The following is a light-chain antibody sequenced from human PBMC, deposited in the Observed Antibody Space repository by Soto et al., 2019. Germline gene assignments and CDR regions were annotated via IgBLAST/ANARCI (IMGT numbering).Light chain of an antibody. CDR2: AAS. CDR1: QSVSSD. CDR3: QHRYVWLT. Sequence: EDVWWQSLGTLSLSLGERAKTSPRASQSVSSDNLAWYKQKPGQAPRLLIYAASNRATGPPARFSGSGSGTDFTLTISSLEPEDSAVYYCQHRYVWLTFGGGTKVDIK. V-gene: IGKV3-11*01. J-gene: IGKJ4*01.